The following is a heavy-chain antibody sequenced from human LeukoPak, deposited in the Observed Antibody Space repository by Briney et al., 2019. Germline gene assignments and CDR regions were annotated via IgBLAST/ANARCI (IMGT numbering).Heavy chain of an antibody. CDR1: GFTFSSYW. V-gene: IGHV3-7*01. J-gene: IGHJ3*02. CDR2: IKQDGSEK. D-gene: IGHD6-13*01. Sequence: PGGSLRLSCAASGFTFSSYWMSWVRQAPGKGLEWVANIKQDGSEKYYVDSVKGRFTISRDNAKNSLYLQMNSLRAEDTAVYYCARATSSSHDAFDIWGQGTMVTVSS. CDR3: ARATSSSHDAFDI.